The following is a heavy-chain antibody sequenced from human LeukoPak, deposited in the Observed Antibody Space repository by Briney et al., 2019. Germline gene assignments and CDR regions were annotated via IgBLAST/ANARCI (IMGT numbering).Heavy chain of an antibody. V-gene: IGHV3-23*01. CDR1: GFTFSNYA. CDR2: ITVSGLST. CDR3: AKNRDSNSYHTDDAFDL. D-gene: IGHD2-21*02. Sequence: GGSLRLSCAASGFTFSNYAMRWVRQAPGEGLGWGLVITVSGLSTYYADSVKGRFTIYRDNSRNTLYLHMNSLRADDAAVYYCAKNRDSNSYHTDDAFDLWGQGTLVTVSS. J-gene: IGHJ3*01.